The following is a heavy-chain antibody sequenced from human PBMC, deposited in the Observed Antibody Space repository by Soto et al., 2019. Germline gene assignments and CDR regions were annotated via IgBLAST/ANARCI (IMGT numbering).Heavy chain of an antibody. D-gene: IGHD5-18*01. V-gene: IGHV3-23*01. J-gene: IGHJ4*02. CDR1: GFTFSNFA. CDR3: AKGIYNYGYNSFDH. CDR2: ISGSADST. Sequence: GGSLSLSCASSGFTFSNFAMTWVRQAPGKGLEWVSAISGSADSTYYADSGKGRFTISRDNSRNTLYLQMSSLRAEDTAVYYCAKGIYNYGYNSFDHWGQGTLVTVSS.